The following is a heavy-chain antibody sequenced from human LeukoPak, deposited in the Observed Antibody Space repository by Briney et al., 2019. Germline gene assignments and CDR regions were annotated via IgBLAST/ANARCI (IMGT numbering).Heavy chain of an antibody. J-gene: IGHJ4*02. CDR1: GGSINSYY. CDR3: ARSYSGWTVPLY. Sequence: SETLSLTCTVSGGSINSYYWSWIRQPPGKGLEWIGNIYYSGSTNYSPSLKSRVTISVDTSKNQFSLKLSSVTAADTAVYYCARSYSGWTVPLYWGQGTLVTVSS. V-gene: IGHV4-59*12. CDR2: IYYSGST. D-gene: IGHD5-12*01.